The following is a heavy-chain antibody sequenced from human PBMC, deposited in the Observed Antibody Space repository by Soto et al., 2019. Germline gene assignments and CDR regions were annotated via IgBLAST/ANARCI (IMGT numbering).Heavy chain of an antibody. D-gene: IGHD3-9*01. CDR3: VRDQDILTGYYEY. CDR2: IKSDGSST. V-gene: IGHV3-74*01. Sequence: GGSLRLSCAASGFTFRSYWMHWVRQAPGKGLVWVSRIKSDGSSTSYADSARGRFFISRDNAKNTLYLNLNGLTVEDTAVYYCVRDQDILTGYYEYWGLGTMVTVSS. CDR1: GFTFRSYW. J-gene: IGHJ4*02.